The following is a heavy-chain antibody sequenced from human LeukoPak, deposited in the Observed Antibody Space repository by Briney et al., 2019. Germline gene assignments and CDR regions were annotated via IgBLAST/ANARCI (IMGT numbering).Heavy chain of an antibody. CDR2: TYYRSKWYN. D-gene: IGHD6-13*01. V-gene: IGHV6-1*01. CDR1: GDSVSSNSAA. CDR3: ARSSSWSGGVDY. J-gene: IGHJ4*02. Sequence: SQTLSLTCAISGDSVSSNSAAWNWIRQSPSRGLEWLGRTYYRSKWYNDYAVSVKSRITINPDTSKNQFSLKLSSVTAADTAVYYCARSSSWSGGVDYWGQGTLVTVSS.